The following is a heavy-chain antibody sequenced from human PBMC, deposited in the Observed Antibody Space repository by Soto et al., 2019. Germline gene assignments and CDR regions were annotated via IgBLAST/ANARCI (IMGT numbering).Heavy chain of an antibody. D-gene: IGHD1-26*01. V-gene: IGHV3-72*01. CDR1: GFTFSDHH. J-gene: IGHJ5*02. CDR3: SRDLVP. CDR2: TRNKANSYTT. Sequence: EVHLVESGGGLVQPGGSLRLSCAASGFTFSDHHMDWVRQAPGKGLEWVGRTRNKANSYTTEYAASVKGRFTISRDDSKNSLYLQMNRLKTDETPAYYGSRDLVPWRQGPLVTVSS.